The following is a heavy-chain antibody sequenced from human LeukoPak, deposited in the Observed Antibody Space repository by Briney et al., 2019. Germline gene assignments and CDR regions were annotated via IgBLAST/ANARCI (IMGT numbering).Heavy chain of an antibody. CDR3: ARPSGYELYFDY. V-gene: IGHV3-53*01. Sequence: PGGSLRLSCSVSGFTVSSNYISWVRQAPGKGLEWVSVIYSGGSTYYADSVKGRFTISRDNSKNTLYLQMNSLTAEDTAVYYCARPSGYELYFDYWGQGTLVTVSS. D-gene: IGHD5-12*01. J-gene: IGHJ4*02. CDR1: GFTVSSNY. CDR2: IYSGGST.